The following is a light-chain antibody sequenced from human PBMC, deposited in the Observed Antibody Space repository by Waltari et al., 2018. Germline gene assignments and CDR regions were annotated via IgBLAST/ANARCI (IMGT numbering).Light chain of an antibody. CDR1: SRDVGFYNY. Sequence: QSALTHPASVSGSPGQSITISCTGTSRDVGFYNYVSWYQQHPGKAPKLMIYDVFGRRSGVSNRFSGSKAGNRASLTISGLQAEEEANYYGNSCAGSRSRVFGGGTKRTV. CDR3: NSCAGSRSRV. J-gene: IGLJ3*02. V-gene: IGLV2-14*03. CDR2: DVF.